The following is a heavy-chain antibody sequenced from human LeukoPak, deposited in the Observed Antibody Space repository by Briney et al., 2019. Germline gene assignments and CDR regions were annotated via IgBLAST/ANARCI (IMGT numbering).Heavy chain of an antibody. D-gene: IGHD6-19*01. CDR2: IYSGGST. V-gene: IGHV3-53*04. CDR1: GFTVSSNY. J-gene: IGHJ6*02. CDR3: ARSIAVAGTIVYYYGMDV. Sequence: GGSLRLSCAASGFTVSSNYMSWVRQAPGKGLEWVSVIYSGGSTYYADSVKGRFTISRHNSKNTLYLQMNSLRAEDTAVYYCARSIAVAGTIVYYYGMDVWGQGTTVTASS.